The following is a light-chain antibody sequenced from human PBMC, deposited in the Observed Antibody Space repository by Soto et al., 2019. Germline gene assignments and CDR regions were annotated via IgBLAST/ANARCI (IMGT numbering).Light chain of an antibody. Sequence: QSARTQPASVSGSPRQSITISCTGTSSDVGGYNYVSWYQQHPGKAPKLMIYEVSNRPSGVSNRFSGSKSGNTASLTISGLQAEDEADYYCSSYTSSSTLGVFGTGTKVTVL. CDR3: SSYTSSSTLGV. V-gene: IGLV2-14*01. CDR2: EVS. J-gene: IGLJ1*01. CDR1: SSDVGGYNY.